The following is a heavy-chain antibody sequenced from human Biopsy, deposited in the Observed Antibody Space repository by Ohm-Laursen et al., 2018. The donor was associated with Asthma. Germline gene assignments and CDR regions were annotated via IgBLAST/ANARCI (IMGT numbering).Heavy chain of an antibody. CDR2: INAGNGNT. J-gene: IGHJ3*02. Sequence: SEKVSCKASGHTFINYAIHWVRQAPGQRLEWMGLINAGNGNTKYSQKFQGRVTITRDTSASTAYMELSSLRSEDTAVYYCARTYYDFLTGQVIDAFAIWGQGTMVTVSS. D-gene: IGHD3-9*01. V-gene: IGHV1-3*01. CDR1: GHTFINYA. CDR3: ARTYYDFLTGQVIDAFAI.